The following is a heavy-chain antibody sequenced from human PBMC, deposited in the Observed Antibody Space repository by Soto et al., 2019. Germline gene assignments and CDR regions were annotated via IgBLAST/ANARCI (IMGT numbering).Heavy chain of an antibody. Sequence: EVQLVESGGGLVKPGGSLRLSCAASGFTFSNAWMSWVRQAPGKGLEWVGRIKSKTDGGTTDYAAPVKGRFTISRDDSNNTLYLQMNSLKTEDTAVYYCTTLLPLNFWSGYYTLDYWGQGTLVTVSS. D-gene: IGHD3-3*01. CDR3: TTLLPLNFWSGYYTLDY. CDR2: IKSKTDGGTT. J-gene: IGHJ4*02. V-gene: IGHV3-15*01. CDR1: GFTFSNAW.